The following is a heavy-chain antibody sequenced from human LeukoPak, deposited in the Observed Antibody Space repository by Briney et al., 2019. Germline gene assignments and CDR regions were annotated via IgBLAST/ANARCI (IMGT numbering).Heavy chain of an antibody. V-gene: IGHV3-23*01. CDR3: AKDRRRHYGSGSYYNVYYFDY. J-gene: IGHJ4*02. CDR1: GFTFSSYA. CDR2: ISGSGGST. D-gene: IGHD3-10*01. Sequence: GGSLRLSCAASGFTFSSYAMSWVRQAPGKGLEWVSAISGSGGSTYYADSVKGRFTISRDNSKNTLYLQMNSLRAEDTAVYYCAKDRRRHYGSGSYYNVYYFDYWGQGTLVTVSS.